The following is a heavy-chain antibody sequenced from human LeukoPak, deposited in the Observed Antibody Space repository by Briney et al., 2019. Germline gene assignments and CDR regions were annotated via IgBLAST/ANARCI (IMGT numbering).Heavy chain of an antibody. J-gene: IGHJ4*02. Sequence: SETLSLTCAVSGGAFSNSFWTWIRQPPGKGLEWIAEINDSGSTNSNSSLRSRVAIPLDTSKNQFSMRLASVTVADTAVYYCARDQYCSTTTCYSARRYFDFEGQGNLVTVSA. CDR3: ARDQYCSTTTCYSARRYFDF. CDR1: GGAFSNSF. D-gene: IGHD2-2*01. V-gene: IGHV4-34*01. CDR2: INDSGST.